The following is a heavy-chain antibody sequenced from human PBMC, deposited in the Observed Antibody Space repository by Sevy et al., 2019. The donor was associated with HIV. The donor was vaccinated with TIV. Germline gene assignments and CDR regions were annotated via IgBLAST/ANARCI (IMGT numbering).Heavy chain of an antibody. Sequence: ASVKVSCKASGDTFRKYVISWVRQAPGQGLEWMGGIIPVYGTTNYAQKFQARVTFTADASTSTVYMELSRLRSEDTGVYYCARDMTCGGDCYYFDNWGQGTLVTVSS. CDR3: ARDMTCGGDCYYFDN. J-gene: IGHJ4*02. CDR2: IIPVYGTT. CDR1: GDTFRKYV. V-gene: IGHV1-69*13. D-gene: IGHD2-21*02.